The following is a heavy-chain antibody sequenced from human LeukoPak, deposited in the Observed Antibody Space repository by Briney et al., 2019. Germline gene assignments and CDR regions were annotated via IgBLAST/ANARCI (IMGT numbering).Heavy chain of an antibody. CDR2: INTYTGNA. J-gene: IGHJ5*02. Sequence: GASVKVSCKASGYTFNNNAMNWVRRAPGQGLEWMGWINTYTGNATYAQGFTGRFVFSFDTSVSTAYLQISSLKAEDTAVYYCARDQGDVVLRFFDWSAYNWFDPWGQGTLVTVSS. V-gene: IGHV7-4-1*02. D-gene: IGHD3-9*01. CDR1: GYTFNNNA. CDR3: ARDQGDVVLRFFDWSAYNWFDP.